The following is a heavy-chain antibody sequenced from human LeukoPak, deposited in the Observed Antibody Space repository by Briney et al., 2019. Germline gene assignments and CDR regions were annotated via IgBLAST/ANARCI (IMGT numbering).Heavy chain of an antibody. CDR3: ARSNYYDSRSWGFDI. V-gene: IGHV3-30*04. J-gene: IGHJ3*02. CDR1: GFTFSNYA. Sequence: QPGRSLRLSCAASGFTFSNYAMHWVRQAPGKGLEWVAVISYDGSKKDYADSVKGRFTISRDNSKNTLYLQMNSLRAEDTAVYYCARSNYYDSRSWGFDIWGQGTMVTVSS. CDR2: ISYDGSKK. D-gene: IGHD3-22*01.